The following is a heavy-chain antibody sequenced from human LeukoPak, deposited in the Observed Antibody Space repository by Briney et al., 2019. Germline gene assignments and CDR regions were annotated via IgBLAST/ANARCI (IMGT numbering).Heavy chain of an antibody. CDR1: GFTFSSYA. CDR2: ISGSGGRT. D-gene: IGHD2-15*01. V-gene: IGHV3-23*01. CDR3: AKGSYCSGGSCFFDY. Sequence: GGSLRLSCAASGFTFSSYAMSWVRQAPGKGLEWVSAISGSGGRTYYADSVKGRFTISRDNSKNTLYLQMNSLRAEDTAVYYCAKGSYCSGGSCFFDYWGQGTLVTVSS. J-gene: IGHJ4*02.